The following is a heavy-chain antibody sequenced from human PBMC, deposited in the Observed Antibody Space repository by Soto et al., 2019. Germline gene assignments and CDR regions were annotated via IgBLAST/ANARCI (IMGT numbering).Heavy chain of an antibody. CDR3: AKRDWSSWLPFDY. CDR1: GFTVSSNY. V-gene: IGHV3-23*01. D-gene: IGHD6-13*01. CDR2: ISGSGGST. J-gene: IGHJ4*02. Sequence: GGSLRLSCAASGFTVSSNYMSWVRQAPGKGLEWVSVISGSGGSTYYADSVKGRFTISRDNSKNTLYLQMNSLRAEDTAVYYCAKRDWSSWLPFDYWGQGTLVTVSS.